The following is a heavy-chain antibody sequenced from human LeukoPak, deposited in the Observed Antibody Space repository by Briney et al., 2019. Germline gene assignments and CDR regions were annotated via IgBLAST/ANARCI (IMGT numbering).Heavy chain of an antibody. J-gene: IGHJ4*02. CDR3: ARDDNWSSDY. V-gene: IGHV3-7*03. Sequence: GGSLRLSCAASGFTSSNYWMSWVRQAPGKGLEWVANIKQDGSEKYYVGSVKGRFTISRDNAKNSLYLQMNSLRAEDTAVYYCARDDNWSSDYWGQGTLVTVSS. CDR1: GFTSSNYW. CDR2: IKQDGSEK. D-gene: IGHD1-20*01.